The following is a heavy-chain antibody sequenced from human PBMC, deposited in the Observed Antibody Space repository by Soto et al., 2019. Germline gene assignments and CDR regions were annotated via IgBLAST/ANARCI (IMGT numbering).Heavy chain of an antibody. CDR1: GFTFSDYF. D-gene: IGHD3-3*01. V-gene: IGHV3-11*06. Sequence: QVQLVESGGGLVKPGGSLRLSCAASGFTFSDYFLTWIRQAPGKGLEWVAYIGSSSSDTNYADSVKGRFTISRDNAKNPLFLQKNNLRVDDTAVYYCGRDYDFWSGYLSGHFDYWGQGTLVNVSS. J-gene: IGHJ4*02. CDR2: IGSSSSDT. CDR3: GRDYDFWSGYLSGHFDY.